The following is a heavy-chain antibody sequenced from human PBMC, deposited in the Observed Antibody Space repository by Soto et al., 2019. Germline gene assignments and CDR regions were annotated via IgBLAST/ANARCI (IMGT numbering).Heavy chain of an antibody. D-gene: IGHD3-3*01. CDR1: GGSISSGGYY. Sequence: QVQLQESGPGLVKPSQTLSLTCTVSGGSISSGGYYWRWIRQHPGKGLEWIGYIYYSGSTYYNPSLKSRVTISVDTSKNQFTLKLSSVTAADTAVYYCARDPIRYYDLWSGYYVYGMDVWGQGTTVTVSS. J-gene: IGHJ6*02. CDR2: IYYSGST. V-gene: IGHV4-31*03. CDR3: ARDPIRYYDLWSGYYVYGMDV.